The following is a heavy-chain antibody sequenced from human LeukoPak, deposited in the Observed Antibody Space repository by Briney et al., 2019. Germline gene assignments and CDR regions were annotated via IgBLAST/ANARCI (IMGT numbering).Heavy chain of an antibody. D-gene: IGHD2-8*02. CDR1: GFTFDDYA. CDR3: AKDEFVASDFTGAFDI. J-gene: IGHJ3*02. Sequence: GGSLRLSCAASGFTFDDYAMHWVRQVPGKGLEWVSGISWNSGSIGYADSVEGRFTISRDNAKNSLYLQMNSLRAEDMALYYCAKDEFVASDFTGAFDIWGQGTMVTVSS. V-gene: IGHV3-9*03. CDR2: ISWNSGSI.